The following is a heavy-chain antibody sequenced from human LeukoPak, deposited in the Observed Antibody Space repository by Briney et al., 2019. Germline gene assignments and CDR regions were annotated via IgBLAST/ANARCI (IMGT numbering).Heavy chain of an antibody. D-gene: IGHD3-3*01. V-gene: IGHV4-39*01. J-gene: IGHJ4*02. CDR3: ARRGGSKIDY. Sequence: SETLSLTCNVSGGSISTSSYYWGWIRQPPGKGPEWIGSVYYSGNTYYSPSLKSRDTISVDTSKNQFSLKLSAVTAADTAVYYCARRGGSKIDYWGQGTLVTVSS. CDR2: VYYSGNT. CDR1: GGSISTSSYY.